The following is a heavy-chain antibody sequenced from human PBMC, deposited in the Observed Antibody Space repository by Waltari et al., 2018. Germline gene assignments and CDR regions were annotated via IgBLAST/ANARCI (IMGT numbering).Heavy chain of an antibody. D-gene: IGHD4-4*01. J-gene: IGHJ4*02. Sequence: EVQLVESGGGLVQPGRSLRLSCAASGFTFDDYAMHWVRQAPGKGLEWVSGISWNSGSIGYADSVKGRFTISRDNAKNSLYLQMNSLRAEDTALYYCAPTDVTDLDYWGQGTLVIVSS. CDR3: APTDVTDLDY. V-gene: IGHV3-9*01. CDR1: GFTFDDYA. CDR2: ISWNSGSI.